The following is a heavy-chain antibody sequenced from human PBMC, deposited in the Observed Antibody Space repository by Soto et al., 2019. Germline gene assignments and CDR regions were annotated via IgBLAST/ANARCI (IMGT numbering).Heavy chain of an antibody. V-gene: IGHV1-2*02. J-gene: IGHJ5*02. CDR1: GYTFTDYY. D-gene: IGHD2-2*01. CDR3: TSPVQVGLAP. Sequence: QQQLVQSGAEVKKPGASVKVSCKASGYTFTDYYIHWVRQAPGQGLEWMGWIDPNSGGTNYAQRLRGRVTMTRDRSINTAYLDLSSLRSDETAVYYCTSPVQVGLAPWGQGTLVTVAS. CDR2: IDPNSGGT.